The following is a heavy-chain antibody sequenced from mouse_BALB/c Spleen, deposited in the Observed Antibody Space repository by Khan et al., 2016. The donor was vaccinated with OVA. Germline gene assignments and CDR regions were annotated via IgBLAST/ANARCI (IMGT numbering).Heavy chain of an antibody. CDR2: ISSGGSYT. D-gene: IGHD2-1*01. V-gene: IGHV5-6*01. J-gene: IGHJ2*01. CDR3: TRQYGHSFLEY. Sequence: EVELVESGGDLVKPGGSLKLSCAASGFTFSSFGMSWIRQTPDKRLEWVATISSGGSYTNYTDSVKGRFTISRDNAKNTLYMQMSSLNSEDTAMYYCTRQYGHSFLEYGGQGTPLTFSS. CDR1: GFTFSSFG.